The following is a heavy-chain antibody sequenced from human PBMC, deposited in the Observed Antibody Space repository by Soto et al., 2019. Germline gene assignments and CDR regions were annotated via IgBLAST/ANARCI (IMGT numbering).Heavy chain of an antibody. V-gene: IGHV3-23*01. CDR2: TSGSGGDV. J-gene: IGHJ4*02. CDR1: GFTFSSYA. D-gene: IGHD1-26*01. Sequence: EVQLLESGGGLVQPGGSLRLSCAASGFTFSSYAMSWVRQAPGKGLEWVSSTSGSGGDVYHAGSVKGRFTISRDNSKNTVFLEMNSLKVEDTALYFCARSGSYSWLPYWGQGTLVTVSS. CDR3: ARSGSYSWLPY.